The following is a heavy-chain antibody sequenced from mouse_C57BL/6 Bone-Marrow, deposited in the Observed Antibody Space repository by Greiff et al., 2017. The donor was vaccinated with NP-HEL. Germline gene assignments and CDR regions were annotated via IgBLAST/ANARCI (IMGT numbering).Heavy chain of an antibody. J-gene: IGHJ2*01. Sequence: EVQLQQSGPELVKPGASVKISCKASGYTFTDYYMNWVKQSPGKGLEWIGDINPNDGGTSYIQKFKGKATLTVDNSSSTAYMQLSSLTSEDSAVYYCWDFDYWGQGTTLTVSS. CDR3: WDFDY. CDR1: GYTFTDYY. D-gene: IGHD4-1*01. V-gene: IGHV1-26*01. CDR2: INPNDGGT.